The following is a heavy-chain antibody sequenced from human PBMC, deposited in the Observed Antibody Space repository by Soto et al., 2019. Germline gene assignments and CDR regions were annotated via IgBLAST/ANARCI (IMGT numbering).Heavy chain of an antibody. CDR2: ISHDGSNK. CDR1: GFTFSSYG. V-gene: IGHV3-30*18. D-gene: IGHD1-26*01. J-gene: IGHJ6*02. Sequence: QVQLVESGGGVVQPGRSLRLSCAASGFTFSSYGMHWVRQAPGKGLERVALISHDGSNKYYVDSVKGRFTISRDNSKNTLFLQMNSLRAGDTAVYYCAKDRLRGGFLTTATTNGMDVWGQGTTVTVSS. CDR3: AKDRLRGGFLTTATTNGMDV.